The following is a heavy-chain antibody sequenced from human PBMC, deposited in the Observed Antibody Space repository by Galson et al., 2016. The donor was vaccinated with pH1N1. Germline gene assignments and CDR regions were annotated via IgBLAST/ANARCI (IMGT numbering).Heavy chain of an antibody. V-gene: IGHV3-30*03. CDR2: ISFDGRNK. CDR1: GFTFGSYA. CDR3: ARERDGQGFDT. J-gene: IGHJ4*02. D-gene: IGHD5-24*01. Sequence: RLSCAASGFTFGSYAMHWVRQAPGKGLEWVADISFDGRNKNYLDSVKGRFSISRDNSQNTLHLQVKGLRADDTAIYFCARERDGQGFDTWGQGTLVSVSS.